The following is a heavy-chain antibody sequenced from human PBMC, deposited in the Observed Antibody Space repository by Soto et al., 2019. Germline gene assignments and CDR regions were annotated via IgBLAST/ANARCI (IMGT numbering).Heavy chain of an antibody. J-gene: IGHJ6*03. V-gene: IGHV1-2*04. CDR2: INPNSGGT. CDR3: ARAAGGNYYYYMDV. Sequence: ASVKVSCKASGYTFTGYYMHWVRHAPGQGLEWMGWINPNSGGTNYAQKFQGWVTMTRDTSISTAYMELSRLRSDDTAVYYCARAAGGNYYYYMDVWGKGTTVTVSS. CDR1: GYTFTGYY. D-gene: IGHD6-13*01.